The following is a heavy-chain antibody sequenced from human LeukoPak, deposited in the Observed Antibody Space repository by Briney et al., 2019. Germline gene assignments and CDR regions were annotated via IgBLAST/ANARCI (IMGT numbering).Heavy chain of an antibody. CDR2: ISSSSSYI. Sequence: GSLRLSCAASGFTFSSYSMNWVRQAPGKGLEWVSSISSSSSYIYYADSVKGRFTISRDNAKNSLYLQMNSLRAEDTAVYYCARGTPGGVTTFSNYWGQGTLVTVSS. CDR1: GFTFSSYS. CDR3: ARGTPGGVTTFSNY. J-gene: IGHJ4*02. D-gene: IGHD4-17*01. V-gene: IGHV3-21*01.